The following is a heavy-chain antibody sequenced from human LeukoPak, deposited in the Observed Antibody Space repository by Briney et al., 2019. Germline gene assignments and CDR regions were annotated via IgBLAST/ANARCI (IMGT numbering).Heavy chain of an antibody. D-gene: IGHD6-6*01. V-gene: IGHV1-18*01. CDR1: ASTFTSYG. Sequence: EASVKVSSKAYASTFTSYGISWVRQPHGQGIEWMGWISAYNGNTNYAQKLQGRVTMTTDTSTSTAYMELRSLRSDDTAVYYCARGGRYSSSSYWGQGTLVTVSS. J-gene: IGHJ4*02. CDR2: ISAYNGNT. CDR3: ARGGRYSSSSY.